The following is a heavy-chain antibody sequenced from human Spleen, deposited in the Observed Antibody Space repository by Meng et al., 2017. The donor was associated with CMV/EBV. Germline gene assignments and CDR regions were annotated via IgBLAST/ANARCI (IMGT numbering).Heavy chain of an antibody. Sequence: DSYMSWIRQAPGKGLEWVSYISSSGSTIYYADSVKGRFTISRDNAKNSLYLQMNSLRAEDTAVYYCARALGYCSSTSCYPNFWFDPWGQGTLVTVSS. CDR1: DSY. V-gene: IGHV3-11*01. CDR2: ISSSGSTI. J-gene: IGHJ5*02. D-gene: IGHD2-2*01. CDR3: ARALGYCSSTSCYPNFWFDP.